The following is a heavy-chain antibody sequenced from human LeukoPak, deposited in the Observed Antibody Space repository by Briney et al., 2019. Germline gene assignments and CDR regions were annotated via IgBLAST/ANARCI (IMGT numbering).Heavy chain of an antibody. Sequence: SETLSLTCAVYGGSFSGYYWSWIRQPPGKGLGWIGEINHSGSTNYNPSLKSRVTISVDTSKNQFSLKLSSVTAADTAVYYCARVSPRIAAASTPSFTDYWGQGTLVTVSS. CDR2: INHSGST. V-gene: IGHV4-34*01. D-gene: IGHD6-13*01. J-gene: IGHJ4*02. CDR3: ARVSPRIAAASTPSFTDY. CDR1: GGSFSGYY.